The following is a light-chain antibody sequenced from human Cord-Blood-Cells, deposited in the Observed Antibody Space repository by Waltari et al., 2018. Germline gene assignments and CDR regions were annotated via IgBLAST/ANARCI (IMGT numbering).Light chain of an antibody. J-gene: IGKJ1*01. Sequence: EIVLTQSPGTLPLPPGERATLFCTASQSVSSSYLAWYQQKPGQTPRLLIYGASSRATGIPDRFSGSGSGTDFTLTISGLEPEDCAVYYCQQSGAFGQGTKVEIK. V-gene: IGKV3-20*01. CDR2: GAS. CDR3: QQSGA. CDR1: QSVSSSY.